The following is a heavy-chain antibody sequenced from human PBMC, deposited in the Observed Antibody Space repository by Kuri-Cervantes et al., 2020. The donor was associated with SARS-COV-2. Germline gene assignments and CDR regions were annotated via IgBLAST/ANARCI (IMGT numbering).Heavy chain of an antibody. CDR1: GFTFSSYA. Sequence: GESLKISCAASGFTFSSYAMSWVRQAPGKGLEWVASIDSSSYYIYHADSVKGRLTISRDNAKTSLYLQMNSLKPEDTAVYYCAREEGGELSEAFDYWGQGALVTVSS. J-gene: IGHJ4*02. V-gene: IGHV3-21*01. CDR3: AREEGGELSEAFDY. D-gene: IGHD1-7*01. CDR2: IDSSSYYI.